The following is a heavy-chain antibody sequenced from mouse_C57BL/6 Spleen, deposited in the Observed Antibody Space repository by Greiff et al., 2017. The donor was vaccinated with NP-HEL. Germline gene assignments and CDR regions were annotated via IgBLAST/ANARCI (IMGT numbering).Heavy chain of an antibody. J-gene: IGHJ1*03. CDR1: GYAFTNYL. CDR3: ARRGQSYGYFGV. Sequence: QVHVKQSGAELVRPGTSVKVSCKASGYAFTNYLIEWVKQRPGQGLEWIGVINPGSGGTNYNEKFKGKATLTADKSSSTAYMQLSSLTSEDSAVYFCARRGQSYGYFGVWGTGATVTVAS. V-gene: IGHV1-54*01. CDR2: INPGSGGT. D-gene: IGHD3-3*01.